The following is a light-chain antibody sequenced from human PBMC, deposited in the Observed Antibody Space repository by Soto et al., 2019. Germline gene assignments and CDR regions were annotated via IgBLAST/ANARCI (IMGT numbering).Light chain of an antibody. CDR3: QTWGTPRV. CDR2: LNSDGSH. Sequence: QSVLTQSPSASASLGASVKLTCTLSSGHSSYAIAWHQQQPEKGPRYLMKLNSDGSHSKGDGIPDRFSGSSSGAERYLTISSLQSEDEADYYCQTWGTPRVFGGGTQLTVL. J-gene: IGLJ2*01. CDR1: SGHSSYA. V-gene: IGLV4-69*01.